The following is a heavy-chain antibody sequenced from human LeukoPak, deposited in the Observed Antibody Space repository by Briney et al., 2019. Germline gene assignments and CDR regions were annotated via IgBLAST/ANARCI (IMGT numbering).Heavy chain of an antibody. CDR3: ARDLLTGYYRRGNWFDP. V-gene: IGHV3-21*01. J-gene: IGHJ5*02. CDR1: GFTFSSYS. CDR2: ISSTSGYI. D-gene: IGHD3-9*01. Sequence: GGSLRLSCAASGFTFSSYSMNWVRQAPGKGLEWVSSISSTSGYIHYTDSVKGRFTISRDNAKNSLYLQMNSLRAEDTAVYYCARDLLTGYYRRGNWFDPWGQGTLVTVSS.